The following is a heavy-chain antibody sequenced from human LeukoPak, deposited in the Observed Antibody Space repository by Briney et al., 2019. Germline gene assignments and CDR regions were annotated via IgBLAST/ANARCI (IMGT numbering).Heavy chain of an antibody. Sequence: RSSETLSLTCAVYGGSFRGYYWSWIRQPPGKGLEWIGEINHSGSTNYNPSLKSRVTISVDTSKNQFSLKLSSVTAADTAVYYCARINMGSGSFWGQGTLVTVSS. J-gene: IGHJ4*02. CDR3: ARINMGSGSF. D-gene: IGHD3-10*01. V-gene: IGHV4-34*01. CDR1: GGSFRGYY. CDR2: INHSGST.